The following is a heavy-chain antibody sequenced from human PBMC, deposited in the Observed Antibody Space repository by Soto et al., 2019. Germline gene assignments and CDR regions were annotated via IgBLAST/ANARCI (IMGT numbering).Heavy chain of an antibody. D-gene: IGHD3-16*01. V-gene: IGHV3-21*01. CDR1: GFTFSSYS. CDR3: ARERGYIWGSYSYYYMDV. Sequence: PGGSLRLSCAASGFTFSSYSMNWVRQAPGKGLEWVSSISSSSSYIYYADSVKGRFTISRDNAKNSLYLQMNSLRAEDTAVYYCARERGYIWGSYSYYYMDVWGKGTTVTVSS. CDR2: ISSSSSYI. J-gene: IGHJ6*03.